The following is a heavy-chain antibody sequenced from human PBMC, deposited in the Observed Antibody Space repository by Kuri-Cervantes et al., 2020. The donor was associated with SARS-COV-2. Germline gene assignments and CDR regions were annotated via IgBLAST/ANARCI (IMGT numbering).Heavy chain of an antibody. Sequence: GGSLRLSCAASGFTVSSNYMSWVRQAPGKGLEWVSVIYSGGSTYYADSVKGRFTISRDNSKNTLYLQMNSLRAEDTAVYYCANQGAFGPTNMDVWGKGTTVTISS. CDR1: GFTVSSNY. D-gene: IGHD3-16*01. CDR3: ANQGAFGPTNMDV. CDR2: IYSGGST. V-gene: IGHV3-53*01. J-gene: IGHJ6*03.